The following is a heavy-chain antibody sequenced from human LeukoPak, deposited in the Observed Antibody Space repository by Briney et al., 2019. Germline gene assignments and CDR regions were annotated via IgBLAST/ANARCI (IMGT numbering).Heavy chain of an antibody. J-gene: IGHJ4*02. CDR2: IYPGDSDT. D-gene: IGHD3-22*01. V-gene: IGHV5-51*01. CDR3: ARLPYYYDSSGYYTNFDY. Sequence: GESLKISCKGSGYSFTSYWIGWVRQMPGKGLEWMGIIYPGDSDTRYSPSFQGQVTISADKSISTAYLQWSSLKASDTAMYYYARLPYYYDSSGYYTNFDYWGQGTLVTVSS. CDR1: GYSFTSYW.